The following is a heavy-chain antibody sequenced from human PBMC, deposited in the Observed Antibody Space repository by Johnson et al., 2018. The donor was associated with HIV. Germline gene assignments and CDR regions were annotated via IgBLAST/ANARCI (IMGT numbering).Heavy chain of an antibody. CDR3: ARGSRYTHDNDDVYLLHAFDI. CDR1: GFTFSSYW. CDR2: INSDGSST. D-gene: IGHD3-16*01. Sequence: VQLVESGGGVVQPGRSLRLSCAASGFTFSSYWMHWVRQAPGKGLVWVSRINSDGSSTSYADSVKGRFTISRDNSKNTLYLQMNSLRAEDTAVYYCARGSRYTHDNDDVYLLHAFDIWGQGTMVTVSA. J-gene: IGHJ3*02. V-gene: IGHV3-74*02.